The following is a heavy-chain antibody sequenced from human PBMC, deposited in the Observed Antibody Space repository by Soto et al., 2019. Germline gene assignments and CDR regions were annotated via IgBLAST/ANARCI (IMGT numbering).Heavy chain of an antibody. CDR3: ARDQDDYGDYVYFDY. CDR2: IWYDGSNK. V-gene: IGHV3-33*01. D-gene: IGHD4-17*01. Sequence: QVQLVESGGGVVQPGRSLRLSCAASGFTFSSYGMHWVRQAPGKGLEWVAVIWYDGSNKYYADSVKGRFTISRDNSKNPLYLQMNSLRAEDTAVYYCARDQDDYGDYVYFDYWGQGTLVTVSS. CDR1: GFTFSSYG. J-gene: IGHJ4*02.